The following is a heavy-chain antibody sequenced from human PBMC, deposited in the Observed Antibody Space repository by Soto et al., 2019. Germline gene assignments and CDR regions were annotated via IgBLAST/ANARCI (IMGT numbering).Heavy chain of an antibody. CDR2: ISGSGGST. D-gene: IGHD3-22*01. V-gene: IGHV3-23*01. J-gene: IGHJ4*02. Sequence: GGSLRLSCAASGFTFSSYAMSWVRQAPGKGLEWVSAISGSGGSTYYADSVKGRFTISRDNSKNTLYLQMNSLRAEDTAVYYCAKGSEGVVVITTNPLDYWGQGTLVTVSS. CDR1: GFTFSSYA. CDR3: AKGSEGVVVITTNPLDY.